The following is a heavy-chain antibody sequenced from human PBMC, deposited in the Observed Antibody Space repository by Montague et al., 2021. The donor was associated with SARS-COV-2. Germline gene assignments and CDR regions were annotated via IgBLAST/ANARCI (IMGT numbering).Heavy chain of an antibody. J-gene: IGHJ2*01. CDR1: GDSISRNSYY. D-gene: IGHD2/OR15-2a*01. CDR2: MPNSGCT. CDR3: AKSAWHNWYFDI. V-gene: IGHV4-39*01. Sequence: SETLSLTCTVSGDSISRNSYYLHWIRQPPVKGLEWIGSMPNSGCTYRNPSLKSRVSISVDTSKNQFSLKLSSMTAADTAVYYCAKSAWHNWYFDIWGRGTL.